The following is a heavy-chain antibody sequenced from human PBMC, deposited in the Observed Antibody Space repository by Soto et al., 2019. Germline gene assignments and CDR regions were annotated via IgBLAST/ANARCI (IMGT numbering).Heavy chain of an antibody. CDR1: GDSISSGGYR. Sequence: QVQLQESGPGLVKPSQTLSLTCTVSGDSISSGGYRWSWIRQHPGEGLEWIGFMYNSGSTSYNPSLTIRATLSVDTSTNQCSLSLRSVTAADTAVYYCARGGDTTKVDFWGQGTLVTVSS. D-gene: IGHD3-16*01. J-gene: IGHJ4*02. V-gene: IGHV4-31*03. CDR2: MYNSGST. CDR3: ARGGDTTKVDF.